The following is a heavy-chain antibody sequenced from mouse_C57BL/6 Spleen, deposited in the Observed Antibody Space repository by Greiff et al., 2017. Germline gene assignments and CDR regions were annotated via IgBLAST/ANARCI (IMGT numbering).Heavy chain of an antibody. CDR1: GFTFSDYG. D-gene: IGHD1-1*01. Sequence: EVQLQESGGGLVQPGGSLKLSCAASGFTFSDYGVHWVRQAPEKGLEWVAYISSGSSTIDYADTVKGRFTISRDNAKNTLFLQMTSLRSEDTAMYYCARRDTSSSYYAMDYWGQGTSVTVSS. CDR2: ISSGSSTI. CDR3: ARRDTSSSYYAMDY. J-gene: IGHJ4*01. V-gene: IGHV5-17*01.